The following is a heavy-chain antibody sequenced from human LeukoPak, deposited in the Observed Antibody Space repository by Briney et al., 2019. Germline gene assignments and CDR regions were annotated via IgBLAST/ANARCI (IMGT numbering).Heavy chain of an antibody. CDR3: ARDVRRHYYDSSGYSPGYY. V-gene: IGHV3-21*01. CDR2: ISSSSRYI. J-gene: IGHJ4*02. Sequence: GGSLRLSCAASGFTFSSYSMNWVRQAPGKGLEWVSSISSSSRYIYYADSVKGRFNIYRDNDKNSLYLQMNSLRAEDTAVYYCARDVRRHYYDSSGYSPGYYWGQGTLVTVSS. CDR1: GFTFSSYS. D-gene: IGHD3-22*01.